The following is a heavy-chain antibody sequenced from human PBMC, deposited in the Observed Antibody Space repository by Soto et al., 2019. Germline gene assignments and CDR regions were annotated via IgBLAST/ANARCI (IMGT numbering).Heavy chain of an antibody. CDR3: AREGEYYDTDMAYYFDY. CDR1: GGTFSSYA. CDR2: IIPIFGTA. J-gene: IGHJ4*02. Sequence: ASVKVSCKASGGTFSSYAISWVRQAPGQGLEWMGGIIPIFGTANYAQKFQGRVTITADESTSTAYMELSSLRSEDTAVYYCAREGEYYDTDMAYYFDYWGQGTLVTVSS. D-gene: IGHD5-18*01. V-gene: IGHV1-69*13.